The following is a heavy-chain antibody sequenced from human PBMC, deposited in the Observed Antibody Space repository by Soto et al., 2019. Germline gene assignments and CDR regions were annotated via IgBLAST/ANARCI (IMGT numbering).Heavy chain of an antibody. Sequence: GASVKVSCKASGGSFSSFAFSWVRQAPGQGLEWMGGIIPMFGSANYAQKFQGRVTITADKSTSTAYMELSSLRSEDTAVYYCARETPNYYDSSGLDAFDIWGQGTMVTVSS. CDR2: IIPMFGSA. J-gene: IGHJ3*02. V-gene: IGHV1-69*06. CDR1: GGSFSSFA. D-gene: IGHD3-22*01. CDR3: ARETPNYYDSSGLDAFDI.